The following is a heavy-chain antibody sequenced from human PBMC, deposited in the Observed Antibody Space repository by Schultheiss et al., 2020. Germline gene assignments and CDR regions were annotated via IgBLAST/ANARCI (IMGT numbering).Heavy chain of an antibody. CDR2: IYYRGRT. J-gene: IGHJ6*02. V-gene: IGHV4-31*03. CDR3: ASAYCGGDCQYSTYYYYGMDV. D-gene: IGHD2-21*02. Sequence: SETLSLTCTVSGGSISSGGYYWSWIRQHPGKGLEWIGYIYYRGRTYYNPSLKSRVTISVDTSKNQFSLKLSSATAADTAVYYCASAYCGGDCQYSTYYYYGMDVWGQGTTVTVSS. CDR1: GGSISSGGYY.